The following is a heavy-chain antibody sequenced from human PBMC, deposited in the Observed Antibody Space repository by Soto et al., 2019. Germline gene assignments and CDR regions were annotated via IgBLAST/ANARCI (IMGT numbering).Heavy chain of an antibody. D-gene: IGHD3-9*01. CDR3: ARDLIPYDILTGTDFLYGMDV. CDR1: GFTFSSYG. Sequence: GGSLRLSCAASGFTFSSYGMHWVRQAPGKGLEWVAVIWYDGSNKYYADSVKGRFTISRDNSKNTLYLQMNSLRAEDTAVYYCARDLIPYDILTGTDFLYGMDVWGQGTTVTVS. CDR2: IWYDGSNK. V-gene: IGHV3-33*01. J-gene: IGHJ6*02.